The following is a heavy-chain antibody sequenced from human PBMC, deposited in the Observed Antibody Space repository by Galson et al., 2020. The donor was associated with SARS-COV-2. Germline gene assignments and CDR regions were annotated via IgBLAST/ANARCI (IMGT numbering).Heavy chain of an antibody. CDR1: GFTFSSYA. D-gene: IGHD6-19*01. CDR2: ISGSGGST. CDR3: VTYSSGWYLFDY. Sequence: GGSLRLSCAASGFTFSSYAMSWVRQAPGKGLEWVSAISGSGGSTYYADSVKGRFTISRDNSKNTLYLQMNSLRAEDTAVYYCVTYSSGWYLFDYWGQGTLVTVSS. V-gene: IGHV3-23*01. J-gene: IGHJ4*02.